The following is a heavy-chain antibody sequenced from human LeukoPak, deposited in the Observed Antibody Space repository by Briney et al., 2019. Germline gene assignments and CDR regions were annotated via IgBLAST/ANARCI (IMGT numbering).Heavy chain of an antibody. V-gene: IGHV3-23*01. D-gene: IGHD2-8*01. CDR1: GFTLSSYA. CDR2: ISGSGGST. J-gene: IGHJ6*02. Sequence: RGSLRLSCAASGFTLSSYAMSWVRQAPGKGVGWVSAISGSGGSTYYADSLKGRFTISRDNSKNTLYLQMNSLRAEDTAVYYCAKDLVLMVYAKPNYGMDVWGQGTTVTVSS. CDR3: AKDLVLMVYAKPNYGMDV.